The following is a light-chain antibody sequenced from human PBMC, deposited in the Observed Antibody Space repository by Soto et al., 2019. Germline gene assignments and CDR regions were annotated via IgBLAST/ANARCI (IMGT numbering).Light chain of an antibody. V-gene: IGLV2-23*01. CDR1: SSDVGSYNL. Sequence: QSALTQPASVSGSSGQSITISCTGTSSDVGSYNLVSWYQQYPGKAPKLMIYEGSKRPSGVSNRFSGSKSGNTASLTISGLQAEDEADYYCCSYAAGNTYVFGTGTKLTVL. J-gene: IGLJ1*01. CDR3: CSYAAGNTYV. CDR2: EGS.